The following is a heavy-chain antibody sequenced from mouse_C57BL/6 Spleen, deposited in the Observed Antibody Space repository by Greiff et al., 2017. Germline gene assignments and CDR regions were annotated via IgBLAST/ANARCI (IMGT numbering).Heavy chain of an antibody. CDR3: AIQGEESWYVDV. V-gene: IGHV1-74*01. D-gene: IGHD6-2*01. J-gene: IGHJ1*03. Sequence: QVQLQQPGAELVKPGASVKVSCKASGYTFTSYWMHWVKQRPGQGLEWIGRIHPSDSDTNYNQKFKGKATLTVDKSSSTAYMQLRSLTSEDSAVYYCAIQGEESWYVDVWGTGTTVTVSS. CDR1: GYTFTSYW. CDR2: IHPSDSDT.